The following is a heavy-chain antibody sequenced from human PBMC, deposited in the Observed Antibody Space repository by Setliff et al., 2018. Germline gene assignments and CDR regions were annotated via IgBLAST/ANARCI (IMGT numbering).Heavy chain of an antibody. CDR2: ISSSGAT. Sequence: SETLSLTCAAYGGTFSDYYFWGWIRQPPGKGLEWIATISSSGATNYNSSLKSRVTLSRDVAKRQFALNLRSVTAVDTAVYYCAREGRWDYNYPIYWGQGILVTVSS. V-gene: IGHV4-34*08. CDR1: GGTFSDYY. CDR3: AREGRWDYNYPIY. J-gene: IGHJ4*02. D-gene: IGHD5-12*01.